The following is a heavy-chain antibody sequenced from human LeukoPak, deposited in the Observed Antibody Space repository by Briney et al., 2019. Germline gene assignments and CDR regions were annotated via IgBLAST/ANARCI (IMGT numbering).Heavy chain of an antibody. CDR2: IIPIFGTA. J-gene: IGHJ4*02. CDR3: ARVAWDGREPYYFDY. V-gene: IGHV1-69*13. Sequence: GASVKVSCKASGGTFSSYAISWVRQAPGQGLEWMGGIIPIFGTANYAQKFQGRVTITADESTSTAYTELSSLRSEDTAVYYCARVAWDGREPYYFDYWGQGTLVTVSS. CDR1: GGTFSSYA. D-gene: IGHD1-26*01.